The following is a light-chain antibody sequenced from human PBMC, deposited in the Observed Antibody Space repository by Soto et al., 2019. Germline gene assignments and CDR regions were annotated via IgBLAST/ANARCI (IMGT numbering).Light chain of an antibody. V-gene: IGKV3-11*01. Sequence: EIVLTQSPATLSLSPGEGATLSCRTSQSVGSNLAWYQQKPGQVPRLLIHDASSRATGIPDRFSGSGSGTEVTLTISSLEHADFAVYYCQQRSSCLSLTFGGGTKVEIK. CDR3: QQRSSCLSLT. CDR1: QSVGSN. CDR2: DAS. J-gene: IGKJ4*01.